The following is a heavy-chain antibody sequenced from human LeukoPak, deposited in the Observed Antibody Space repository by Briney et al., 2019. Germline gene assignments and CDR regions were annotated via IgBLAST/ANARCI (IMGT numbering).Heavy chain of an antibody. CDR3: ARNADITMVRGVIRNLDY. Sequence: GSSVKVSCKASGGTFSSYAISWVRQAPGQGLEWMGRIIPILGIANYAQKFQGRVTITADESTSTACMELSSLRSEDTAVYYCARNADITMVRGVIRNLDYWGQGTLVTVSS. D-gene: IGHD3-10*01. CDR1: GGTFSSYA. CDR2: IIPILGIA. V-gene: IGHV1-69*04. J-gene: IGHJ4*02.